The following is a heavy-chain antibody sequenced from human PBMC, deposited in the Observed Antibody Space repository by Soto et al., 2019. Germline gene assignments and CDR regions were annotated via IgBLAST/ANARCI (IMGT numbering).Heavy chain of an antibody. CDR3: ARDGGYNWHFLEY. CDR1: GDSVSSNSAA. CDR2: TYYRSKWYN. Sequence: QVQLQQSGPGLVKPSQTLSLTCVISGDSVSSNSAAWSWIRQSPSRGLEWLGRTYYRSKWYNDYALSVKSRITIKPDTSKNQFSLQLNSVTPEDTAVYYCARDGGYNWHFLEYWGQGTLVTVSS. V-gene: IGHV6-1*01. D-gene: IGHD3-3*02. J-gene: IGHJ4*02.